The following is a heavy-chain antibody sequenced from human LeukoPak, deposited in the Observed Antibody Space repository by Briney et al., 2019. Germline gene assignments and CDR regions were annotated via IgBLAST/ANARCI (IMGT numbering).Heavy chain of an antibody. J-gene: IGHJ4*02. Sequence: ASVKVSCKASGYTFTSYDINWVRQATGQGLEWMGWMNPNSGNTGYAQKFQGRVTITRNTSISTAYMELSSLRSEDTAVYYCARGRVSPDGRAYYFDYWGQGTPVTVSS. CDR2: MNPNSGNT. V-gene: IGHV1-8*03. D-gene: IGHD3-10*01. CDR3: ARGRVSPDGRAYYFDY. CDR1: GYTFTSYD.